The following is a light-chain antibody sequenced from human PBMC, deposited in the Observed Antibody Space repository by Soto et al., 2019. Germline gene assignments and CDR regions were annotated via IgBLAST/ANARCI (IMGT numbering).Light chain of an antibody. CDR2: DTS. CDR1: QSVSRY. Sequence: EIGLTQSPATLSLSPGDRATLSCRASQSVSRYLAWYQQKPGQAPRLLIHDTSTRATGVPDTFSGSGSGTDFPLTISSLEPEDSAMYYCQQRFSWPPTFGGGTHVEIK. CDR3: QQRFSWPPT. V-gene: IGKV3-11*01. J-gene: IGKJ4*01.